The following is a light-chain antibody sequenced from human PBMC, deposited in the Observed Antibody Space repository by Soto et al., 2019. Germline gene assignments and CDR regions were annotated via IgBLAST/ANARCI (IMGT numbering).Light chain of an antibody. CDR2: EVS. Sequence: QSALTQPASVSGSPVQAITISCTGTSSDIGSYNYVSWYRQHPGKAPKLLIYEVSHRPSGVSDRFSGSKSGNTASLTISGLQAADEADYFCNSFSSSSTVIFGGGTKLTVL. J-gene: IGLJ2*01. CDR1: SSDIGSYNY. CDR3: NSFSSSSTVI. V-gene: IGLV2-14*01.